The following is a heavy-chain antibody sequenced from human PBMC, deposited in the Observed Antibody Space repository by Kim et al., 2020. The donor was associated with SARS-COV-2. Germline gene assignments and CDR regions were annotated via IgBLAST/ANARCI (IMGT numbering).Heavy chain of an antibody. CDR2: IYYSGST. V-gene: IGHV4-31*03. CDR3: ARIKNWYFDL. Sequence: SETLSLTCTVSGGSISSGGYYWSWIRQHPGKGLEWIGYIYYSGSTYYNPSLKSRVTISVDTSKNQFSPKLSSVTAADTAVYYCARIKNWYFDLWGRGTLVTVSS. J-gene: IGHJ2*01. CDR1: GGSISSGGYY.